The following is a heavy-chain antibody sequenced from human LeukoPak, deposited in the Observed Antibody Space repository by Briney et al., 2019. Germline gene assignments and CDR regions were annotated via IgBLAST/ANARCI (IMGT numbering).Heavy chain of an antibody. CDR3: ARSLPYYDSSGYYTDY. D-gene: IGHD3-22*01. CDR1: GGSFSGYH. CDR2: INHSGST. V-gene: IGHV4-34*01. J-gene: IGHJ4*02. Sequence: SETLSLTCAVYGGSFSGYHWSWIRQPPGKGLEWIGEINHSGSTNYNPSLKSRVTISVDTSKNQFSPKLSPVTAADTAVYYCARSLPYYDSSGYYTDYWGQGTLVTVSS.